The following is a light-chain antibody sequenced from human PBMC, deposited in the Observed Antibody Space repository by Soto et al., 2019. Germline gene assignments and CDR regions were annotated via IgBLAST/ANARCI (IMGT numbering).Light chain of an antibody. Sequence: EIVLTQSPGTLSLSPGERATLSCRASQSVSSSYLAWYEQRPGQALRLLIYGASSRATGIPDWFSGSGSETDFTLTISRRDPEDFAVYYCQQYGSSSWTFGQGTKVEIK. V-gene: IGKV3-20*01. CDR2: GAS. J-gene: IGKJ1*01. CDR3: QQYGSSSWT. CDR1: QSVSSSY.